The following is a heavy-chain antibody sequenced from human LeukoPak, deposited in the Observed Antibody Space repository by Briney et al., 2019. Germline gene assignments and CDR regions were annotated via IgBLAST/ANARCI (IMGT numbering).Heavy chain of an antibody. CDR3: ARRFDA. CDR1: GFTFSSYQ. CDR2: ISGSGSTT. Sequence: GGSLRLSCAASGFTFSSYQMNWDRQAPGKGLEWLSYISGSGSTTYYADSVKGRFTVSRDNAKNSLYLQMNSLRAEDTAVYFCARRFDAWGQGTLVTVSS. J-gene: IGHJ4*02. V-gene: IGHV3-48*03.